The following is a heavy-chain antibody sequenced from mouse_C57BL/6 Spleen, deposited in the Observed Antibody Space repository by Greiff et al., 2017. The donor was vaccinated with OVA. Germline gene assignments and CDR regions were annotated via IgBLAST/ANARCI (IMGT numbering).Heavy chain of an antibody. D-gene: IGHD2-5*01. CDR1: GYAFTNYL. CDR3: GRWNSNYSYAMDY. V-gene: IGHV1-54*01. CDR2: INPGSGGT. J-gene: IGHJ4*01. Sequence: VQLQQSGAELVRPGTSVKVSCKASGYAFTNYLIEWVKQRPGQGLEWIGVINPGSGGTNYNEKFKGKATLTADKSSSTAYMQLSSLTSEDSAVYFCGRWNSNYSYAMDYWGQGTSVTVSS.